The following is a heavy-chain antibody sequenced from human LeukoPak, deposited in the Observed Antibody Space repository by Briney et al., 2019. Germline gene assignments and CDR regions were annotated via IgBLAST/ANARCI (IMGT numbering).Heavy chain of an antibody. J-gene: IGHJ3*02. CDR1: GYTFTGYY. CDR3: ARWDNEYSSSSHAFDI. CDR2: INPNSGGT. Sequence: GASVKVSCKASGYTFTGYYMHWVRQAPGQGLEWMGWINPNSGGTNYAQKLQGRVTMTRDTSISTAYMELSRLRSDDTAVYYCARWDNEYSSSSHAFDIWGQGTMVTVSS. V-gene: IGHV1-2*02. D-gene: IGHD6-6*01.